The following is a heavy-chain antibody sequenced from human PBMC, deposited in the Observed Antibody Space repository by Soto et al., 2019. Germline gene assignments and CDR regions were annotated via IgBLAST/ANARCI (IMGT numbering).Heavy chain of an antibody. CDR1: GLSVSSND. J-gene: IGHJ6*02. CDR3: ARDFVVGGPTINYYYGMDV. V-gene: IGHV3-66*01. CDR2: IYSADNT. D-gene: IGHD1-26*01. Sequence: GGSLRLSCAASGLSVSSNDMSWVRQAPGKGLECVSIIYSADNTFYVDSVKGRFIISRDNSKNTLYLQMNSLGAEDTAVYYCARDFVVGGPTINYYYGMDVWGQGTTVTVS.